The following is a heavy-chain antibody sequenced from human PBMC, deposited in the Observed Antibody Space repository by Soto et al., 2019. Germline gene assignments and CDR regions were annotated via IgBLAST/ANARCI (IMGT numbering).Heavy chain of an antibody. CDR2: ISYSGAT. J-gene: IGHJ3*01. D-gene: IGHD3-16*01. CDR1: GGSVSGDKNY. Sequence: QVQLQESGPGLVKPSETLSLTCSVSGGSVSGDKNYWSWIRQSPGKGLEWIGFISYSGATIYNPSLQSRLTISVDRSKNQFSLRLSSVTASDTALYYCATSPRFAFDCWGQGTRVIVSS. V-gene: IGHV4-61*01. CDR3: ATSPRFAFDC.